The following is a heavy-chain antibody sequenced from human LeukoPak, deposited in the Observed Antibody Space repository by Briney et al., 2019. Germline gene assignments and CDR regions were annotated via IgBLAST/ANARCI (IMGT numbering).Heavy chain of an antibody. CDR3: ARVRTYYYDSSGPRPFDY. Sequence: ASVKVSCKASGYTFTSYDINWVRQATGQGLEWMGWMNPNSGNTGYAQKFQGRVTMTRNTSISTAYMELSSLRSEDTAVYCCARVRTYYYDSSGPRPFDYWGQGTLVTVSS. CDR2: MNPNSGNT. J-gene: IGHJ4*02. D-gene: IGHD3-22*01. V-gene: IGHV1-8*01. CDR1: GYTFTSYD.